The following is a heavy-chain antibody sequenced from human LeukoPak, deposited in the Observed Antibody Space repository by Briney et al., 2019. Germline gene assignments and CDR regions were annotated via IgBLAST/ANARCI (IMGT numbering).Heavy chain of an antibody. CDR1: GGTFSSYA. Sequence: SVKVSCKASGGTFSSYAISWVRQAPGQGLEWMGRIIPILGIANYAQKFQGRGTITADKSTSTADMELSSLRSEDTAVYYCARDGYSSSWYERGDAFDIWGQGTMVTVSS. CDR3: ARDGYSSSWYERGDAFDI. J-gene: IGHJ3*02. D-gene: IGHD6-13*01. V-gene: IGHV1-69*04. CDR2: IIPILGIA.